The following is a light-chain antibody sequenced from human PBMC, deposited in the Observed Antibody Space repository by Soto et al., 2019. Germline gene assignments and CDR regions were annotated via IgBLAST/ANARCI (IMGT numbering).Light chain of an antibody. V-gene: IGKV1-5*03. CDR1: QTISDW. Sequence: DIQMTQSASTLSASIGYRVTITFRASQTISDWLAWYQQKPGKAPKLLIYKASTLKSGVPSRFSGSGSGTEFTLTISSLQTDDFSTYYCQQYHSYWTFGQGTKVDIK. CDR2: KAS. J-gene: IGKJ1*01. CDR3: QQYHSYWT.